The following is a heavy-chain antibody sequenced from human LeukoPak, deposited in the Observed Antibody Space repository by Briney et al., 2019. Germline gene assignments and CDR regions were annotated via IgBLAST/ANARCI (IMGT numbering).Heavy chain of an antibody. J-gene: IGHJ5*02. CDR1: GGSISSYY. CDR2: IYTSGST. Sequence: PSETLSLTCTVSGGSISSYYWSWIRQPAGKRLEWIGRIYTSGSTNYNPSLKSRVSISVDTAKNQFSLKLSSVTAADTAVYYCARGTAIGGWFAPWGQRTLVTVSS. D-gene: IGHD1-14*01. V-gene: IGHV4-4*07. CDR3: ARGTAIGGWFAP.